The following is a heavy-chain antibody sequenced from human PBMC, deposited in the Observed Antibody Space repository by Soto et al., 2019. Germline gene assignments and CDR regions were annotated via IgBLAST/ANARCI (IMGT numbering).Heavy chain of an antibody. Sequence: QVQLVQSGAEVKKPGASVKVSCKASGYTFTSYGISWVRQAPGQGLQWMGWISAYNGNTNYAQKLQGRVTMTTDTSTSTADMELRSLRSDDTAVYYCARDTRYCSGGSCYRVYYYYYMDVWGKGTTVTVSS. CDR2: ISAYNGNT. D-gene: IGHD2-15*01. CDR1: GYTFTSYG. V-gene: IGHV1-18*01. CDR3: ARDTRYCSGGSCYRVYYYYYMDV. J-gene: IGHJ6*03.